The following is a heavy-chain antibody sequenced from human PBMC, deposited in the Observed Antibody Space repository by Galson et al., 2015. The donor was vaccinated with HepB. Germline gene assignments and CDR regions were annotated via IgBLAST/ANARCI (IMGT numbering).Heavy chain of an antibody. Sequence: ETLSLTCTVSGGSISSYYWSWIRQPPGKGLEWIGYIYYSGSTNYNPSLKSRVTISVDTSKNQFSLKLSSVTAADTAVYYCARGGWVGATKWANPSWFDPWGQGTLVTVSS. CDR3: ARGGWVGATKWANPSWFDP. D-gene: IGHD1-26*01. J-gene: IGHJ5*02. CDR1: GGSISSYY. CDR2: IYYSGST. V-gene: IGHV4-59*01.